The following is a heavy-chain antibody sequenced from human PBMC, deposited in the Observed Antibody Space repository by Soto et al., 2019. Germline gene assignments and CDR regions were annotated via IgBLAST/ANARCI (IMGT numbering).Heavy chain of an antibody. CDR3: ARVGYCSSTSCRSLYDFWSGYYQFDY. CDR2: IITIFGTA. Sequence: QVQLVQSGAEVKKPGSSVKVSCKASGGTFSSYAISWVRQAPGQGLEWMGGIITIFGTANYAQKFQGRVTITADESTSTAYMELSSLRSEDTAAYYCARVGYCSSTSCRSLYDFWSGYYQFDYWGQGTLVSVSS. CDR1: GGTFSSYA. V-gene: IGHV1-69*01. D-gene: IGHD2-2*01. J-gene: IGHJ4*02.